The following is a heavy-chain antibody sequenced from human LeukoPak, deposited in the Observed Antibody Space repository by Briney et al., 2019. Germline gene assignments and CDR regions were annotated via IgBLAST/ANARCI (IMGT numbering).Heavy chain of an antibody. J-gene: IGHJ4*02. CDR3: ARAYSNGWPDY. Sequence: SETLSLTCTVSGGSIGGYYWTWIRQPAGKRPECIGRIYGSGDANYNPSLKSRVTMSLGTSKTHFSLKLSSVTAAHTAVYYCARAYSNGWPDYWGQGTLVTVSS. V-gene: IGHV4-4*07. CDR2: IYGSGDA. CDR1: GGSIGGYY. D-gene: IGHD6-19*01.